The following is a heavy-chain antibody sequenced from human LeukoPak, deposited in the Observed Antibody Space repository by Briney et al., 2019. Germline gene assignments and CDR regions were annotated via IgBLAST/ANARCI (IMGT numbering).Heavy chain of an antibody. J-gene: IGHJ3*02. CDR3: ARENTMIRGAFDAFDI. V-gene: IGHV4-61*01. CDR2: IYYSGST. CDR1: VGSVSSSSYY. D-gene: IGHD3-10*01. Sequence: SETLSLTCTVSVGSVSSSSYYWTWIRQPPGKGLQWIGYIYYSGSTNYNPSLKSRVTISVDTSTNQFSLKLSSVTAADTAVYYCARENTMIRGAFDAFDIWGQGTMVTVSS.